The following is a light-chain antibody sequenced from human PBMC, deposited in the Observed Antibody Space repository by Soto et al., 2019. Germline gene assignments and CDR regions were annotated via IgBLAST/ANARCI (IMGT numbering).Light chain of an antibody. CDR2: AAS. J-gene: IGKJ1*01. CDR3: QQYGNSPQT. Sequence: EIVFTQSPGTLSLSPGERATLSCRASQTVSSSFLAWYQQRPGQAPRLLIYAASYRATGIPDRFSGSGSRTDFTLTISRLEPEDFAVYYCQQYGNSPQTFGQGTKVDIK. CDR1: QTVSSSF. V-gene: IGKV3-20*01.